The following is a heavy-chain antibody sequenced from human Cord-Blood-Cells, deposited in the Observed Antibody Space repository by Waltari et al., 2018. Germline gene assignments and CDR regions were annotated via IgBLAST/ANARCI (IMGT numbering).Heavy chain of an antibody. CDR2: FDPEDGET. CDR3: ATDSSSSSWTGVGAFDI. D-gene: IGHD6-13*01. Sequence: QVQLVQSGAEGKKPGASVKVSCKVSGYTLTELSMPAVRQAPGKGLEWMGGFDPEDGETIYAQKFQGRVTMTEDTSTDTAYMELSSLRSEDTAVYYCATDSSSSSWTGVGAFDIWGQGTMVTVSS. CDR1: GYTLTELS. J-gene: IGHJ3*02. V-gene: IGHV1-24*01.